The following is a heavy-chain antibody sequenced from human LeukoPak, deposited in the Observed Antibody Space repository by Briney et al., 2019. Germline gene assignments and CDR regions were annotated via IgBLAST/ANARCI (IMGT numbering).Heavy chain of an antibody. J-gene: IGHJ4*02. D-gene: IGHD3-22*01. CDR2: INPSGGGT. CDR1: GYTFTSYY. V-gene: IGHV1-46*01. Sequence: ASVKVSCKASGYTFTSYYIQWVRQAPGQGLEWMGMINPSGGGTSYAQNFQGRGTMTRDTSTRTVYMELSSLRSEDTAVYYCARDFNSYDPLGYYFDFWGQGTLVTVSS. CDR3: ARDFNSYDPLGYYFDF.